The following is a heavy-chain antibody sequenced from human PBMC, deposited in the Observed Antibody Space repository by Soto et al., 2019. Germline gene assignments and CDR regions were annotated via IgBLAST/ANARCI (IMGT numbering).Heavy chain of an antibody. D-gene: IGHD6-19*01. CDR1: GDSVFSNSGA. Sequence: SQTLSITCAISGDSVFSNSGAWNWIRQSPSRGIEWLGRAYFRSKWYYDYAESMKSRITINPDTSKNQFSLQLNFVTPEDTALYFCARDQAPYASGWYNYFDSWGQGTLVTVSS. J-gene: IGHJ4*02. V-gene: IGHV6-1*01. CDR3: ARDQAPYASGWYNYFDS. CDR2: AYFRSKWYY.